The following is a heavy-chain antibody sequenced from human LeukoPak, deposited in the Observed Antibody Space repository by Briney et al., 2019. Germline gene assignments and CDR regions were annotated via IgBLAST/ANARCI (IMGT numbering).Heavy chain of an antibody. CDR1: GYTFTDFY. Sequence: ASVKVSCKASGYTFTDFYMHWVRQAPGQGLEWLGWMNPKTGETRYGRNFQGRVTMTRDTSITTAYMELSSLRSDDTAVYYCAREAGDNTYNVWGQGTMVTVS. D-gene: IGHD3-16*01. J-gene: IGHJ3*01. CDR3: AREAGDNTYNV. V-gene: IGHV1-2*02. CDR2: MNPKTGET.